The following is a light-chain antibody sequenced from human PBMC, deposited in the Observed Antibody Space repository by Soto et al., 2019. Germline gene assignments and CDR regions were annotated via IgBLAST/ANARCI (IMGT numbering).Light chain of an antibody. Sequence: EVVMTQSPATLSVSPGEGATLSCRASQSVGSLVAWYQQKPGQAPRLLIYRVSTRATDIAARFTGSGSGTEFTLTISSLQTEDFAVYYCQQYDSWPRTFGQGTKVDNK. CDR3: QQYDSWPRT. CDR2: RVS. V-gene: IGKV3-15*01. J-gene: IGKJ1*01. CDR1: QSVGSL.